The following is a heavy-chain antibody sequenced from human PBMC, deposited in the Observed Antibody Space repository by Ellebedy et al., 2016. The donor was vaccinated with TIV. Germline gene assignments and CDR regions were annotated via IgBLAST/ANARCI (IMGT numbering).Heavy chain of an antibody. D-gene: IGHD2-21*01. CDR2: ISYDGSNK. CDR3: AKVLLVNYYYYGMDV. J-gene: IGHJ6*02. V-gene: IGHV3-30*18. CDR1: GFTFSSYG. Sequence: GESLKISXATSGFTFSSYGMHWVRQAPGKGLEWVAVISYDGSNKYYADSVKGRFTISRDNSKNTLYLQMNSLRAEDTAVYYCAKVLLVNYYYYGMDVWGQGTTVTVSS.